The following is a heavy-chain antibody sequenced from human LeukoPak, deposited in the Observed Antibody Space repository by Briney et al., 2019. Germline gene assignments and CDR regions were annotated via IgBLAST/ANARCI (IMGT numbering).Heavy chain of an antibody. CDR3: TTDPGYRGLYYFDY. D-gene: IGHD5-12*01. Sequence: RRSLRLSSAPSGFAFTNACTSGVRRGPGKGLGWGGRIRSKNNGGTTDYAAPVRGRFSISRDDSKSMLYLQMNSLKTEDTALYYCTTDPGYRGLYYFDYWGQGTLVTVSS. CDR2: IRSKNNGGTT. V-gene: IGHV3-15*01. J-gene: IGHJ4*02. CDR1: GFAFTNAC.